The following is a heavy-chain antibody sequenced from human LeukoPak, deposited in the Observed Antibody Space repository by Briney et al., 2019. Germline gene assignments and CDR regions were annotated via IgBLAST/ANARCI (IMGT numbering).Heavy chain of an antibody. J-gene: IGHJ4*02. D-gene: IGHD6-13*01. CDR1: GGTFSSYA. CDR3: ARDSDSSSWYKIYFDY. CDR2: IIPILGIA. V-gene: IGHV1-69*04. Sequence: SVKVSCKASGGTFSSYAISWVRQAPGQGLEWMGRIIPILGIANYAQKFQGRVTITADKSTSTAYMELSSLRSEDTAVYYCARDSDSSSWYKIYFDYWGQGTLVTVSS.